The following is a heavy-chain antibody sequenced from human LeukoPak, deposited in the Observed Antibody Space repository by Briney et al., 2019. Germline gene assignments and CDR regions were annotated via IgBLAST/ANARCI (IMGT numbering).Heavy chain of an antibody. J-gene: IGHJ5*02. CDR2: IYYSGST. D-gene: IGHD3-10*01. CDR1: GGSFSGYY. Sequence: PSETLSLTCAVYGGSFSGYYWSWIRQHPGKGLEWIGYIYYSGSTYYNPSLKSRVTISVDTSKNQFSLKLSSVTAADTAVYYCARAPQLWFGELLVQAWFDPWGQGTLVTVSS. V-gene: IGHV4-31*11. CDR3: ARAPQLWFGELLVQAWFDP.